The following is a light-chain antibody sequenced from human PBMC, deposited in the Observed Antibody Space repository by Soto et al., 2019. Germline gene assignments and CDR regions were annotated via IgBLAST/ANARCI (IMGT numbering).Light chain of an antibody. Sequence: DIQMTQSPSTLSASVGDRVAITCRASQSISSWLAWYQQQPGKAPKVLIYKESSLKSGVPSRFSGSGSGTEFTLTISSLQPDDFATYYCQQYKSYSSSFGQGTKLEIK. CDR3: QQYKSYSSS. J-gene: IGKJ2*03. V-gene: IGKV1-5*03. CDR1: QSISSW. CDR2: KES.